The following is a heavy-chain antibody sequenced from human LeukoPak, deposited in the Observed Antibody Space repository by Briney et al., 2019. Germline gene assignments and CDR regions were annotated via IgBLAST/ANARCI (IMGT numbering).Heavy chain of an antibody. CDR2: IYTSGST. V-gene: IGHV4-4*07. Sequence: PSQTLSLTCTVSGGSISSYYWSCIRQPAAKGLEWIGRIYTSGSTNYNPSLKSRVTRSVDTSKNQFSLKLSSVTAADTAVYYCAKVMVGHIVVVTSAFDIWGQGTMVTVSS. CDR3: AKVMVGHIVVVTSAFDI. J-gene: IGHJ3*02. CDR1: GGSISSYY. D-gene: IGHD2-21*02.